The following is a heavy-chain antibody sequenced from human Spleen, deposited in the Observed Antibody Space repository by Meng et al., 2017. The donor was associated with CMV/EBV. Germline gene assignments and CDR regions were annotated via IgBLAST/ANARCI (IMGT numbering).Heavy chain of an antibody. D-gene: IGHD1-26*01. Sequence: GGSLRLSCAASGFTVSSNYMSWVRQAPGKGLEWVSVIYSGGSTYYADSVKGRFTISRDNSKNTLYLQMNSLRAEDTAVYYCARDAYQWEVPPYYHYGLDVWGQGTTVTVSS. CDR1: GFTVSSNY. CDR2: IYSGGST. J-gene: IGHJ6*02. CDR3: ARDAYQWEVPPYYHYGLDV. V-gene: IGHV3-53*05.